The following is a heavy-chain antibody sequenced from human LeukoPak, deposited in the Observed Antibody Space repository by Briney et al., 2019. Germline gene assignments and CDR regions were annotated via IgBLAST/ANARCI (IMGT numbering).Heavy chain of an antibody. D-gene: IGHD1-26*01. Sequence: PGGSLRLSCAASGFTFSSYAMSWVRQAPGKGLEWVSAISITVGGTYYADSVKGRFTISRDNSKNTLYLQMNGLSAEDTAVYYCAKRSHMLGATNPNYYFDHWGQGTLVTVSS. CDR2: ISITVGGT. J-gene: IGHJ4*02. V-gene: IGHV3-23*01. CDR1: GFTFSSYA. CDR3: AKRSHMLGATNPNYYFDH.